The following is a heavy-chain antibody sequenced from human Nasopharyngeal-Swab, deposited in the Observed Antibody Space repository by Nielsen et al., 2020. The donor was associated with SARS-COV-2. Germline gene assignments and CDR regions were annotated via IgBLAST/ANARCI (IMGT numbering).Heavy chain of an antibody. J-gene: IGHJ3*02. CDR3: VEIAAAFDI. D-gene: IGHD2-21*01. Sequence: ASVKVSCKASGYTFTSYYMHWVRQAPGQGLEWMGIINPSGGSTIYAQKFQGRVTITADESTSTAYMELSSLRSEDTAVYYCVEIAAAFDIWGQGTMVTVSS. V-gene: IGHV1-46*01. CDR1: GYTFTSYY. CDR2: INPSGGST.